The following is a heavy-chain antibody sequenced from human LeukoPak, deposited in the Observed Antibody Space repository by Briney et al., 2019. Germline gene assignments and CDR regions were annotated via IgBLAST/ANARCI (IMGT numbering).Heavy chain of an antibody. J-gene: IGHJ6*02. CDR1: GFTFSSYA. Sequence: GGSLRLSCAASGFTFSSYAMSWVRQAPGKGLEWVSAISGSGGSTYYADSVKGRFTISRDNSKNTLYLQMNSLRAEDTAVYCCAKDIPDYGDTNYYYYYGMDVWGQGTTVTVSS. V-gene: IGHV3-23*01. D-gene: IGHD4-17*01. CDR3: AKDIPDYGDTNYYYYYGMDV. CDR2: ISGSGGST.